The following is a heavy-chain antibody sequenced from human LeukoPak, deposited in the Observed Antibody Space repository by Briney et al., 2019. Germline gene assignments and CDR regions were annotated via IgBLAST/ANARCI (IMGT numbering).Heavy chain of an antibody. CDR3: TRVMYRLGYCSGGSCYSDYYYYMDV. V-gene: IGHV3-49*04. CDR2: IRSKAYGGTT. D-gene: IGHD2-15*01. J-gene: IGHJ6*03. Sequence: PGRSLRLSCTASGFTFGDYAMSWVRQAPGKGLEWVGFIRSKAYGGTTEYAASVKGRFTISRDDSKSIAYLQMNSLKTEDTAVYYCTRVMYRLGYCSGGSCYSDYYYYMDVWGKGTTVTVSS. CDR1: GFTFGDYA.